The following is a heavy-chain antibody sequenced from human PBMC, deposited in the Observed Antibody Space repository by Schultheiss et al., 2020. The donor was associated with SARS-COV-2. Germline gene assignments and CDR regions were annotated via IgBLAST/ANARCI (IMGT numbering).Heavy chain of an antibody. CDR3: ARDDGGYFRTSWFDP. V-gene: IGHV4-39*02. D-gene: IGHD3-22*01. J-gene: IGHJ5*02. CDR1: GGSISSGGYY. Sequence: SQTLSLTCTVSGGSISSGGYYWSWIRQHPGKGLEWIGSIYYSGSTYYNPSLKSRVTISVDTSKNQFSLKLSSVTAADTAVYYCARDDGGYFRTSWFDPWGQGTRVTVSS. CDR2: IYYSGST.